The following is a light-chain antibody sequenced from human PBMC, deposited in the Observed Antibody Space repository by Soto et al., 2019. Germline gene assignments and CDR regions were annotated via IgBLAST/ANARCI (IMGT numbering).Light chain of an antibody. CDR3: QQRSNWPPT. J-gene: IGKJ5*01. CDR2: DAS. CDR1: QSVSSY. Sequence: EIVLTQSPATLSLSPGERATLSCRASQSVSSYLAWYQQKPGQAPRLLIYDASNRATGIPARFSGSGSAKDFTLTISSLEPDDFVVYYCQQRSNWPPTFGQGTRLEIK. V-gene: IGKV3-11*01.